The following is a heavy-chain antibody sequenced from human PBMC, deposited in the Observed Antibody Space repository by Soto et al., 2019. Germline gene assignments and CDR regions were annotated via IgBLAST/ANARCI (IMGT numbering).Heavy chain of an antibody. CDR3: ARALPRYIVGLMMDFDY. J-gene: IGHJ4*02. CDR2: ITPRDGSR. V-gene: IGHV1-46*01. Sequence: QVQLVQSGAEVRKPGASVKVSCKASGYTFTSYYLHWVRQAPGQGLEWKGMITPRDGSRTYAQEFQGRVTMTRDTSTSTAYVDMSSLRSENTAVYYCARALPRYIVGLMMDFDYWGQGTLVTVSS. D-gene: IGHD1-26*01. CDR1: GYTFTSYY.